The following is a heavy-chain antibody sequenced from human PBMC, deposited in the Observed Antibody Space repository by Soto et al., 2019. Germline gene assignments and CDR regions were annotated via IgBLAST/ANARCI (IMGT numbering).Heavy chain of an antibody. CDR3: ARGLRYDYIWGSYH. V-gene: IGHV3-48*01. CDR2: ISSSSSTI. CDR1: GFTFSSYS. Sequence: GGSLRLSCAASGFTFSSYSMNWVRQAPGKGLEWVSYISSSSSTIYYADSVKGRFTISRDNAKNSLYLQMNSLRAEDTAVYYCARGLRYDYIWGSYHWGQGTLVTVSS. D-gene: IGHD3-16*02. J-gene: IGHJ4*02.